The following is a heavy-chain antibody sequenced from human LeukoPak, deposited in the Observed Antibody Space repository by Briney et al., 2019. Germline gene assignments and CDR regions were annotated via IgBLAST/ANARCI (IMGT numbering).Heavy chain of an antibody. D-gene: IGHD2-2*01. V-gene: IGHV1-69*04. CDR1: GGTFSSYA. CDR2: IIPILGIA. J-gene: IGHJ6*01. Sequence: SVKVSCKASGGTFSSYAIGWVRQAPGQGLEWMGRIIPILGIANYAQKFQGRVTITADKSTSTAYMELSSLRSEDMAVYYCAGGDRYCSSTSCSEYNYYYYYSMDVWGQGTTVTVSS. CDR3: AGGDRYCSSTSCSEYNYYYYYSMDV.